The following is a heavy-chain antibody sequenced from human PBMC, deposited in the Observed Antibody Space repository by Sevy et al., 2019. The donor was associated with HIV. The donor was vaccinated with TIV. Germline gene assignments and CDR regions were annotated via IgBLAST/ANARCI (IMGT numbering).Heavy chain of an antibody. CDR3: ARDGGYSIKWYPLY. V-gene: IGHV3-30-3*01. Sequence: GGSLRLSCAASGFAFSSHAMHWVRQAPGKGLEWVGVRSYEGTETFYAASVEGRFTISRDNSKNMLSLQMSSLRPEDTAVYYCARDGGYSIKWYPLYWGQGTLVTVSS. D-gene: IGHD6-13*01. J-gene: IGHJ4*01. CDR2: RSYEGTET. CDR1: GFAFSSHA.